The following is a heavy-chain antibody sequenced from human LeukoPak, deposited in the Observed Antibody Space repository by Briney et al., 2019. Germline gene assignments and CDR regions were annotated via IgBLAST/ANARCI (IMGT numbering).Heavy chain of an antibody. CDR1: GFTFSSYS. J-gene: IGHJ4*02. CDR3: AREVQGPRELDY. V-gene: IGHV3-48*04. Sequence: GGSLRLSCAASGFTFSSYSMNWVRQAPGKGLEWVSYISSSSSTKYYADSVKGRFTISRDNAKNSLYLQMNSLRAEDTAVYYCAREVQGPRELDYWGQGTLVTVSS. D-gene: IGHD5-24*01. CDR2: ISSSSSTK.